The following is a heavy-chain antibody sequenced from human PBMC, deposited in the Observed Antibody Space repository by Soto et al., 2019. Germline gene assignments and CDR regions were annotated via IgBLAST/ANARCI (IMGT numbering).Heavy chain of an antibody. CDR3: ARDQGTYYYDSSGYTPYWYFDL. CDR2: ISSSGSTI. J-gene: IGHJ2*01. D-gene: IGHD3-22*01. V-gene: IGHV3-48*03. CDR1: GFTFSSYE. Sequence: VGSLRLSCAASGFTFSSYEMNWVREAPGKGLEWVSYISSSGSTIYYADSVKGRFTISRDNAKNSLYLQMNSLRAEDTAVYYCARDQGTYYYDSSGYTPYWYFDLWGRGTLVTVSS.